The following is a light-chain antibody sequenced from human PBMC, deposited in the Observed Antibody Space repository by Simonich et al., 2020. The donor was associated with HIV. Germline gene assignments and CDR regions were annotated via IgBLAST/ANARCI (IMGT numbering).Light chain of an antibody. V-gene: IGLV2-14*03. CDR2: DVS. CDR1: SIDVGGYNY. J-gene: IGLJ2*01. Sequence: QSALTQPASVFGSPGQSITISCTGTSIDVGGYNYVSWYQQHPGKAPKLMIYDVSNRPSGVSNRFSGSKSGNTASLTISGLQAEDEAYYYCSSYTSSSTLVFGGGTKLTVL. CDR3: SSYTSSSTLV.